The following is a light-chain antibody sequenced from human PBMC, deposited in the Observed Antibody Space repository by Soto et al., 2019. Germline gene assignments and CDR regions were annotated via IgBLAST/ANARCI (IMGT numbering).Light chain of an antibody. J-gene: IGKJ5*01. CDR3: QQYNTYST. CDR1: QSISRW. CDR2: DAS. V-gene: IGKV1-5*01. Sequence: DIQGNPHPSSLFGSARDSVTSTVRASQSISRWLAWYQQKPGKAPKALIYDASTLRSGVPSRFSGGGSGTEFTLTISSLQPDDFATYYCQQYNTYSTFGQGTRLEIK.